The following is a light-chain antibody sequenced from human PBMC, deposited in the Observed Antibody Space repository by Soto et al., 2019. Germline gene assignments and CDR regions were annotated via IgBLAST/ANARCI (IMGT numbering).Light chain of an antibody. CDR3: LQDYTYPWT. CDR2: GAS. Sequence: ASQMTQSPSSLSASVGDRVTITCRASQGVRNELGWYQQKPGKAPNLLIFGASNLQAGVPGRFSASGSGTNFTLTISNLQPEDFASYYCLQDYTYPWTFGQGTKVDIK. CDR1: QGVRNE. V-gene: IGKV1-6*01. J-gene: IGKJ1*01.